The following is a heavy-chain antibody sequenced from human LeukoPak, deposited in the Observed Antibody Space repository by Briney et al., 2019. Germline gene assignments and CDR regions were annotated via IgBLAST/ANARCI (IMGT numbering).Heavy chain of an antibody. CDR3: ARRNGYYGSGGPDY. CDR2: INHSGST. Sequence: SETLSLTCAVYGGSFSGYYWSWIRQPPGKGLEWIGEINHSGSTNYNPSLKSRVTISVDTSKNQFSLKLSSVTAADTAVYYCARRNGYYGSGGPDYWGQGTLVTVSS. V-gene: IGHV4-34*01. D-gene: IGHD3-10*01. CDR1: GGSFSGYY. J-gene: IGHJ4*02.